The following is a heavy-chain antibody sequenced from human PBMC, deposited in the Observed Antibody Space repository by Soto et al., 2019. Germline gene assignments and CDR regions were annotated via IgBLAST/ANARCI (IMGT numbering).Heavy chain of an antibody. CDR1: GGSISSYY. J-gene: IGHJ4*02. V-gene: IGHV4-59*01. CDR2: IYYSGST. Sequence: TLSLTCTVSGGSISSYYWIWIRQPPGKGLEWIGYIYYSGSTNYNPSLKSRVTISVDTSKNQFSLKLSSVTAADTAVYYCARRWGPTFDFWGQGTLVSVSS. CDR3: ARRWGPTFDF. D-gene: IGHD1-26*01.